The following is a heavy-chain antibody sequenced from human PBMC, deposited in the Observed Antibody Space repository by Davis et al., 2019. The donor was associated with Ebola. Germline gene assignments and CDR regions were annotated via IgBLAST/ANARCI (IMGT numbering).Heavy chain of an antibody. J-gene: IGHJ4*02. Sequence: PGGSLRLSCAGSGFSFSSYAMNWVRQAPGKGLVWVSCINRDGSTTTYADSVKGRFTISRDNAKNTLYLQMNNLRVEDTAVYYCATLPGYYWGQGTLVTVSS. CDR1: GFSFSSYA. CDR3: ATLPGYY. V-gene: IGHV3-74*03. CDR2: INRDGSTT. D-gene: IGHD1-26*01.